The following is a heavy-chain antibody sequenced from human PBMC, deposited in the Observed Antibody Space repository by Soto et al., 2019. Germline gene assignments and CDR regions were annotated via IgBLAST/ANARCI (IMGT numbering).Heavy chain of an antibody. CDR2: IVPLFGTT. J-gene: IGHJ3*02. CDR1: GGTFSSDT. V-gene: IGHV1-69*01. CDR3: ARDGVVTSTRSRGAFDI. D-gene: IGHD3-16*01. Sequence: QVQLVQSGAEVKKPGSSVKVSCKASGGTFSSDTFSWVRQAPGQGLEWMGGIVPLFGTTNDAKIFQGRVTISADESTSTVYMELSSLRSEDSAMYYCARDGVVTSTRSRGAFDIWGQGTVITVSS.